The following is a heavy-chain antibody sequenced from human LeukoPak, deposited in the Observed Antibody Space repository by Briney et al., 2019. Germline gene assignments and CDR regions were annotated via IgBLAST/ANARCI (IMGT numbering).Heavy chain of an antibody. Sequence: PSQTPSLTCAISRDSVSSNIAAWNWIRQSPSRGLEWLGRTYYRSKWYNDYAVSVKSRITIKPDTSNNQFSLQLNSVTPEDTAVYYCARGYNWGESGFDYWGQGTLVTVSS. CDR3: ARGYNWGESGFDY. CDR1: RDSVSSNIAA. J-gene: IGHJ4*02. D-gene: IGHD1-1*01. CDR2: TYYRSKWYN. V-gene: IGHV6-1*01.